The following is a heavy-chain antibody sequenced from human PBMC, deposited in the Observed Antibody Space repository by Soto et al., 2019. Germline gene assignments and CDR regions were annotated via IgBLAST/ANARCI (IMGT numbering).Heavy chain of an antibody. CDR3: AAGPVVVVAAGYFDY. D-gene: IGHD2-15*01. J-gene: IGHJ4*02. Sequence: SETLSLTCTVSGGSIRSGDYYWSWIRQPPGKGLESIGYIYYSGSTNYNPSLKSRVTISVDTSKNQFSLKLSSVTAADTAVYYCAAGPVVVVAAGYFDYWGQGTLVTVSS. V-gene: IGHV4-61*08. CDR2: IYYSGST. CDR1: GGSIRSGDYY.